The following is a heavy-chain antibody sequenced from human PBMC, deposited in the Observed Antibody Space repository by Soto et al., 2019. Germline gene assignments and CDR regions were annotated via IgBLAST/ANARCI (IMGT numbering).Heavy chain of an antibody. CDR2: ISPMFGAA. Sequence: VQLVQSGAEMKKPGSSVKVSCQSSGGTFNTYAMNWVRQAPGQGPEWMGDISPMFGAANYAPKFQGRVTIXADESXXTSYMQLSSLTSEDTALYFCAREVQVHTPAFVYWGQGTLVTVSS. D-gene: IGHD3-10*01. J-gene: IGHJ4*02. V-gene: IGHV1-69*19. CDR3: AREVQVHTPAFVY. CDR1: GGTFNTYA.